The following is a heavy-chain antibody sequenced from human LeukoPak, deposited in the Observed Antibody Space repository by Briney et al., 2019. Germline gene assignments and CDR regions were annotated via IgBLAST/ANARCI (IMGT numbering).Heavy chain of an antibody. CDR2: INPNSGGT. V-gene: IGHV1-2*02. J-gene: IGHJ6*03. CDR1: GYTFTGYY. D-gene: IGHD3-10*01. Sequence: ASVKVSCKASGYTFTGYYMHWVRQAPGQGLEWMGWINPNSGGTNYAQKFQGRVTMTRDTSISTAYMELSRLRSDDTSVYYCARDGVLWFGELYFYYYYMDVWGKGTTVTVSS. CDR3: ARDGVLWFGELYFYYYYMDV.